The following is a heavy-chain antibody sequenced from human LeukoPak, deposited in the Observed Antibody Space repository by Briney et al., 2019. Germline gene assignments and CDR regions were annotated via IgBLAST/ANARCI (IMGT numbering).Heavy chain of an antibody. CDR1: GYTFTGYY. Sequence: AASVKVSCKASGYTFTGYYMHWVRQAPGQGLEWMGWINPNSGGTNYAQKFQGRVTITADKSTSTAYMELSSLRSEDTAVYYCARASRPYAVNYYDSSGYYPHFDYWGQGTLVTVSS. CDR3: ARASRPYAVNYYDSSGYYPHFDY. J-gene: IGHJ4*02. CDR2: INPNSGGT. V-gene: IGHV1-2*02. D-gene: IGHD3-22*01.